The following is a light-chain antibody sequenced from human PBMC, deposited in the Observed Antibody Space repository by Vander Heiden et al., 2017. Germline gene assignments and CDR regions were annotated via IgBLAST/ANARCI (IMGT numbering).Light chain of an antibody. V-gene: IGKV1-27*01. CDR1: QGISNY. J-gene: IGKJ1*01. CDR3: QKYYSSPSWT. Sequence: DIQMTQSPSSLSASVGDRVTITCRASQGISNYLAWYQQKPEKVPKLLIYAASTLQSGVPSRFIGSGSGTDFTLTISSLQPEDVATYYCQKYYSSPSWTFGQGTKVEIK. CDR2: AAS.